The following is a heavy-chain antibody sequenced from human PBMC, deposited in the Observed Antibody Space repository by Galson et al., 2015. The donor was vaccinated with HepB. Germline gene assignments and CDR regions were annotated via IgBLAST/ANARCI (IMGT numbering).Heavy chain of an antibody. CDR2: ISGSGGST. Sequence: SLRLSCAASGFTFSSYAMSWVRQAPGKGLEWVSAISGSGGSTYYADSVKGRFTISRDNSKNTLYLQMNSLRAEDTAVYYCAKLSIVVVPANYYGMDVWGQGTTVTVSS. CDR3: AKLSIVVVPANYYGMDV. V-gene: IGHV3-23*01. J-gene: IGHJ6*02. CDR1: GFTFSSYA. D-gene: IGHD2-2*01.